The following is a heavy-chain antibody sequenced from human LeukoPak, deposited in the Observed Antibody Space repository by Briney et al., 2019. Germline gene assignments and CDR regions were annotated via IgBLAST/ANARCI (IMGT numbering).Heavy chain of an antibody. Sequence: GGSLRLSCLTSGFTFRDYGLGWVRQAPGMGLEWVSFIRSRIYGGAPEYAASVRGRFSVSRDDSESIAYLQMNNLKSEDTAVYYCARGQTVSGAKHYFDFWSPGTLVTVSS. CDR1: GFTFRDYG. J-gene: IGHJ4*02. CDR3: ARGQTVSGAKHYFDF. D-gene: IGHD3-10*01. V-gene: IGHV3-49*04. CDR2: IRSRIYGGAP.